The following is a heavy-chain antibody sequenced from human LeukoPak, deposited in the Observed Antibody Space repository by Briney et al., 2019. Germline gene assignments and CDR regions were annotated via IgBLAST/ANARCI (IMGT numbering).Heavy chain of an antibody. CDR3: ASLTTVNPPGYFDY. V-gene: IGHV3-48*01. CDR2: ISAISNTM. Sequence: GGSLRLSCAASGFTFYSYSMNWVRQAPGKGLEWVSYISAISNTMYYADPVKGRFTISRDNAKSSLFLQMNSLRAEDTAVYYCASLTTVNPPGYFDYWGQGTLVIVSS. J-gene: IGHJ4*02. D-gene: IGHD4-17*01. CDR1: GFTFYSYS.